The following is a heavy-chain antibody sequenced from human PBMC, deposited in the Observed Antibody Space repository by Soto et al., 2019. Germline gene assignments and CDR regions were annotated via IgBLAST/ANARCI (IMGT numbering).Heavy chain of an antibody. Sequence: ASVKVSCKTSGFMFTSSAVQWVRQARGQRLEWIGWLVVGSGNTHYAQNFQERVTLTRDMSTGTAYMELNSLREEDTAVYYCVRDFMWAFDYWGQGTLVTVSS. CDR2: LVVGSGNT. J-gene: IGHJ4*02. D-gene: IGHD1-26*01. CDR3: VRDFMWAFDY. CDR1: GFMFTSSA. V-gene: IGHV1-58*01.